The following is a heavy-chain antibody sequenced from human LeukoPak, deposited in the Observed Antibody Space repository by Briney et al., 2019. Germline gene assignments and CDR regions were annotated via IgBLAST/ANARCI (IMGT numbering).Heavy chain of an antibody. CDR3: ARDLYGSGSTYPRVFDY. J-gene: IGHJ4*02. CDR1: GYTFTSYG. Sequence: GASVKVSCKASGYTFTSYGISWVRQAPGQGLEWMGWISAYNGNTNYAQKLQGRVTMTTDTSTSTAYMELRSLRSDDTAVYYCARDLYGSGSTYPRVFDYWGQGTLVTVSS. V-gene: IGHV1-18*01. CDR2: ISAYNGNT. D-gene: IGHD3-10*01.